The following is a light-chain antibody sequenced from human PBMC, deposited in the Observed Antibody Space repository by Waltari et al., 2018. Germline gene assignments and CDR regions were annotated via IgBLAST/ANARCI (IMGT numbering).Light chain of an antibody. J-gene: IGLJ3*02. CDR3: QVWDTTTAV. CDR1: KLEDQY. V-gene: IGLV3-1*01. CDR2: QDT. Sequence: SYDLTQSPSVSVSPGQTARITCSGDKLEDQYANWYQPKAGQSPVLVIYQDTKRPLGIPGRFSGSSSGNTATLTISGTQSLDEADYFCQVWDTTTAVFGGGTKVTVL.